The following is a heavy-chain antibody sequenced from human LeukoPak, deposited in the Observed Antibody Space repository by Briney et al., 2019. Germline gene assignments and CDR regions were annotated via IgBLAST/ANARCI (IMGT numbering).Heavy chain of an antibody. J-gene: IGHJ6*02. D-gene: IGHD1-26*01. V-gene: IGHV3-7*01. CDR1: GFTFSSYW. CDR2: IKQDGSEK. Sequence: GGSLRLSCAASGFTFSSYWMSWVRQAPGKGLEWVANIKQDGSEKYYVDSVKGRFTISRDNAKNSLYLQMNSLRAEDTAVYYCARDQYSGSYYGSYYYGMDVWGQGTTVTVSS. CDR3: ARDQYSGSYYGSYYYGMDV.